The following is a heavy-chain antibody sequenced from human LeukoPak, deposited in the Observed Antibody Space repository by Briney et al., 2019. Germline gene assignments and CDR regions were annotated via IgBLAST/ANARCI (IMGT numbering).Heavy chain of an antibody. D-gene: IGHD5-18*01. Sequence: GGSLRLSCAASGFTVSSNYMSWVRQAPGKGLEWVSVIYSGGSTYYADSVKGRFTISRDNSKNTLYLQMNSLRAEDTAVYYCASELWEYYYYYGMDVWGQGTTVTVSS. J-gene: IGHJ6*02. CDR1: GFTVSSNY. CDR3: ASELWEYYYYYGMDV. CDR2: IYSGGST. V-gene: IGHV3-53*01.